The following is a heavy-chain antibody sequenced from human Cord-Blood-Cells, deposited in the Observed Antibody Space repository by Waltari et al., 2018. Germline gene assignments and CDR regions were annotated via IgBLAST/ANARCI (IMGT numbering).Heavy chain of an antibody. CDR1: YY. Sequence: YYWGWIRQPPGKGLEWIGSIYYSGSTYYNPSLKSRVTISVDTSKNQFSLKLSSVTAADTAVYYCARRCSSTSCYFRVDYWGQGTLVTVSS. D-gene: IGHD2-2*01. J-gene: IGHJ4*02. V-gene: IGHV4-39*01. CDR2: IYYSGST. CDR3: ARRCSSTSCYFRVDY.